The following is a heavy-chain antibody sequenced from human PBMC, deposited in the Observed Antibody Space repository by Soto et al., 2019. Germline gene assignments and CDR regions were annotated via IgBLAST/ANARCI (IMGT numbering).Heavy chain of an antibody. V-gene: IGHV1-18*01. Sequence: ASVTVSCQASGYTFTSYGISWVRQAPGQGLEWMGWISAYNGNTNYAQKLQGRVTMTTDTSTSTAYMELRSLRSDDTAVYYCAGDPPNWGDYYYYGMDVWGQGTTVTVSS. CDR1: GYTFTSYG. CDR3: AGDPPNWGDYYYYGMDV. D-gene: IGHD7-27*01. J-gene: IGHJ6*02. CDR2: ISAYNGNT.